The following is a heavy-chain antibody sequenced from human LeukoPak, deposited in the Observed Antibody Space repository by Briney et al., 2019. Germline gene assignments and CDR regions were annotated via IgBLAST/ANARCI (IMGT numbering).Heavy chain of an antibody. V-gene: IGHV3-23*01. CDR1: GFTFNSYA. Sequence: GGSLRLSCAASGFTFNSYAMSWVRQAPGKGLEWVSAISGSGGSPYYADSVKGRFTISRDNSKNTLYLQMNSLRAEDTAVYYCAKSYHPRGPADAFDIWGQGTMVTVSS. CDR3: AKSYHPRGPADAFDI. CDR2: ISGSGGSP. J-gene: IGHJ3*02.